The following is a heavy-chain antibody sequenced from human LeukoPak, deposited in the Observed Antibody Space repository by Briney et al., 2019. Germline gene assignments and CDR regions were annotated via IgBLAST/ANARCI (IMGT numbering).Heavy chain of an antibody. J-gene: IGHJ3*02. CDR2: ISSNGGST. D-gene: IGHD6-19*01. V-gene: IGHV3-64*01. CDR3: ARGRAQQWLIPDAFDI. CDR1: GFTVNNKY. Sequence: GGSLRLSCAASGFTVNNKYMTWVRQAPGKGLEYVSAISSNGGSTYYANSVKGRFTISRDNSKNTLYLQMGSLRAEDMAVYYCARGRAQQWLIPDAFDIWGQGTMVTVSS.